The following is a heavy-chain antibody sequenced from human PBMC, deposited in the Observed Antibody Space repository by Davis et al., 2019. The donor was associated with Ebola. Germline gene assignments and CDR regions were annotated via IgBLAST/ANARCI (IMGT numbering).Heavy chain of an antibody. J-gene: IGHJ3*02. Sequence: PSETLSLTCTVSGDSISSGGYYWSWIRQHPGKGLEWIGYIYYSGSTYYNPSLKSRVTITVDTSKNQFSLKLSSVTAADTAVYYCATSSSVGKYYDFWSGYYKGPDGAFDIWGQGTMVTVSS. V-gene: IGHV4-31*03. CDR1: GDSISSGGYY. D-gene: IGHD3-3*01. CDR2: IYYSGST. CDR3: ATSSSVGKYYDFWSGYYKGPDGAFDI.